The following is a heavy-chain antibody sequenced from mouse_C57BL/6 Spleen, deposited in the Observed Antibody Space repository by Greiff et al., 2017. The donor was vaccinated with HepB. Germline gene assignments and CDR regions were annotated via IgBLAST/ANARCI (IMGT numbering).Heavy chain of an antibody. CDR3: ARGTYYSNYFYAMDY. D-gene: IGHD2-5*01. CDR2: INYDGSST. CDR1: GFTFSDYY. V-gene: IGHV5-16*01. Sequence: EVMLVESEGGLVQPGSSMKLSCTAYGFTFSDYYMAWVRQVPEKVLEWVANINYDGSSTYYLDSLKSRFIISRDNAKNILYLQMSSLKSEDTATYYCARGTYYSNYFYAMDYWGQGTSVTVSS. J-gene: IGHJ4*01.